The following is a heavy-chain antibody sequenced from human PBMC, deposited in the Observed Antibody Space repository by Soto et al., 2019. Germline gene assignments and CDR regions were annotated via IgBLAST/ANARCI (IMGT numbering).Heavy chain of an antibody. CDR3: AKGLSVGLNRYSDC. Sequence: GGSLRLSCAASGFTFSSYTMMWVRQAPGRGLEWVSGISGTGGNTYYADSVKGRFTISRDNSKNTLYLQMNTLRAEDTAAYYCAKGLSVGLNRYSDCWGQGVRFTVPS. CDR1: GFTFSSYT. V-gene: IGHV3-23*01. J-gene: IGHJ4*02. CDR2: ISGTGGNT. D-gene: IGHD2-15*01.